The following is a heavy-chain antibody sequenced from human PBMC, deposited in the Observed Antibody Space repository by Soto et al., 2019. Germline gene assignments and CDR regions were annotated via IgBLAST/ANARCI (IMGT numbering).Heavy chain of an antibody. V-gene: IGHV3-23*01. J-gene: IGHJ6*02. D-gene: IGHD6-13*01. CDR2: ISGSGGST. CDR3: AKGGSWYGLGYYGMDV. Sequence: EVQLLESGGCLVQPGGSLRLSCAASGFTFSSYAMSWVRQAPGKGLEWVSAISGSGGSTYYADSVKGRFTISRDNSKNTLYLQMNSLRAVDTAVYYCAKGGSWYGLGYYGMDVWGQGTTVTVSS. CDR1: GFTFSSYA.